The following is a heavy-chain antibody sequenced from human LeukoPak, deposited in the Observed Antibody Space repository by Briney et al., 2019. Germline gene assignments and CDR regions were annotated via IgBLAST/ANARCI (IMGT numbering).Heavy chain of an antibody. Sequence: SETLSLTCTVSGGSISSYYWSWIRQPPGKGLEWIGYIYYSGSTNYNPSLKSRVTISVDTSKNQFSLKLSSVTAADTAVYYCARTSGSWLQSPFDYWGQGTLVTVSS. J-gene: IGHJ4*02. CDR3: ARTSGSWLQSPFDY. V-gene: IGHV4-59*01. CDR1: GGSISSYY. D-gene: IGHD5-24*01. CDR2: IYYSGST.